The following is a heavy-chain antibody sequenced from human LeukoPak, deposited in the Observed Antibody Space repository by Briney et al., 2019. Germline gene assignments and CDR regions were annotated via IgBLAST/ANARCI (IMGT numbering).Heavy chain of an antibody. Sequence: WGSLRLSCAASGFTFSSYGMHWVRQAPGKGLEWVAFIRYDGSNKYYADSVKGRFTISRDNSKNTLYLQMNSLRAEDTAVYYCAKLLADWGDGHDRWGQGTLVTVSS. CDR3: AKLLADWGDGHDR. V-gene: IGHV3-30*02. J-gene: IGHJ5*02. D-gene: IGHD5-24*01. CDR2: IRYDGSNK. CDR1: GFTFSSYG.